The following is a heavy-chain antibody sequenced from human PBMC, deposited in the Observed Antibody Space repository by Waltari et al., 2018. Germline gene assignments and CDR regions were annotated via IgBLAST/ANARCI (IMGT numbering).Heavy chain of an antibody. J-gene: IGHJ5*02. V-gene: IGHV3-74*01. CDR3: VRIYFERSGHKLS. CDR1: GFTFSRSW. Sequence: EVQLVESGGGLVQPWGSLRLSCAASGFTFSRSWMHWARQAPGKGLVWVSLINNDGTTTIYADSVKGRFTISRDNAENTLYLQMNSLRAEDTAVYYCVRIYFERSGHKLSWGQGTLVTVSS. CDR2: INNDGTTT. D-gene: IGHD3-9*01.